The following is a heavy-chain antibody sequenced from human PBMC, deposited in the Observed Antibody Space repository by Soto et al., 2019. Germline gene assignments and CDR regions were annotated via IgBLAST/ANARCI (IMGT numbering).Heavy chain of an antibody. D-gene: IGHD6-13*01. J-gene: IGHJ4*02. CDR3: TRGPRATSAGTSAH. Sequence: GGALRLSCAGSVFTFNMYCMHWVRQVPGKGPVWVARIYNDGTYADYADSVKGRFTISRDNAKDTLYLQMNDLRAEDSALYHCTRGPRATSAGTSAHWGQGTLVTVSS. V-gene: IGHV3-74*01. CDR2: IYNDGTYA. CDR1: VFTFNMYC.